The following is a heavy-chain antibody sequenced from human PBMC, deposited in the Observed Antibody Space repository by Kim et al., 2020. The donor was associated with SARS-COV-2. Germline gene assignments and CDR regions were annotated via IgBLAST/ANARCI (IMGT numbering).Heavy chain of an antibody. CDR2: IYYSGST. CDR3: ARDLRSRSVVRGGRGMDV. D-gene: IGHD3-10*01. J-gene: IGHJ6*02. V-gene: IGHV4-61*01. Sequence: SETLSLTCTVSGGSVSSGSYYWSWIRQPPGKGLEWIGYIYYSGSTNYNPSLKSRVTISVDTSKNQFSLKLSSVTAADTAVYYCARDLRSRSVVRGGRGMDVWGQGTTVTVSS. CDR1: GGSVSSGSYY.